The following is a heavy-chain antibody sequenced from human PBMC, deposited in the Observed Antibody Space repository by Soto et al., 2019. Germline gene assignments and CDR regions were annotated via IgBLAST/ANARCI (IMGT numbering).Heavy chain of an antibody. CDR2: IYYSGST. CDR3: ARGGSRDSSGYYPFDY. V-gene: IGHV4-31*03. CDR1: GGSISSGGYY. Sequence: SETLSLTCTVSGGSISSGGYYWSWIRQHPGKGLEWIGYIYYSGSTYYNPSLKSRVTISVDTSKNQFSLKLSSVTAADTAVYYCARGGSRDSSGYYPFDYWGQGTLVTVSS. J-gene: IGHJ4*02. D-gene: IGHD3-22*01.